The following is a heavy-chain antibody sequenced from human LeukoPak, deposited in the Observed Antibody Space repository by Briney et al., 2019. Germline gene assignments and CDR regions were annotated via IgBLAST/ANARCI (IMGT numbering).Heavy chain of an antibody. Sequence: GGSLRLSCAASGFTFSSYAMSWVRQAPGKGLEWVSVITIGGSTYYADSVKGRFTISRDNSKNTLYLQMNSLRAEDTAVYYCAKDRRVAEGYFDYWGQGTLVTVSS. CDR2: ITIGGST. V-gene: IGHV3-23*01. CDR1: GFTFSSYA. CDR3: AKDRRVAEGYFDY. D-gene: IGHD6-19*01. J-gene: IGHJ4*02.